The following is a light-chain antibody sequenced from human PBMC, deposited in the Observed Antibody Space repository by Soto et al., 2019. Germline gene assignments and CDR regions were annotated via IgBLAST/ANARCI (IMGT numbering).Light chain of an antibody. V-gene: IGLV2-14*01. CDR1: SSDVGGYNY. Sequence: QSVLTQPASVSGSPGQSITISCTGTSSDVGGYNYVSWYQQHPGKAPKLMIYEVSNRPSGVSNRFSGSKSGNTASLTISGLQAADEADYYCISYTSSSTLVFGGGTKLTVL. CDR2: EVS. CDR3: ISYTSSSTLV. J-gene: IGLJ3*02.